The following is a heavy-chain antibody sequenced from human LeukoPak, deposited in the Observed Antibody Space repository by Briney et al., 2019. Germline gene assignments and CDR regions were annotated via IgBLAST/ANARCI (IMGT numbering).Heavy chain of an antibody. V-gene: IGHV1-2*02. CDR3: ARLQLWPYFDY. CDR2: INPNSGGT. CDR1: GYTFTGYY. D-gene: IGHD5-18*01. J-gene: IGHJ4*02. Sequence: ASVKVSCKASGYTFTGYYMHWVRQAPGQGLEWMGWINPNSGGTNYAQKFQGRVTMTTDTSTSTAYMELRSLRSDDTAVYYCARLQLWPYFDYWGQGTLVTVSS.